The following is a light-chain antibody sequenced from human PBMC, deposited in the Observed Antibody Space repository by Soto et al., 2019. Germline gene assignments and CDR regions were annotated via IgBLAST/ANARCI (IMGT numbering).Light chain of an antibody. CDR1: SGSIASNY. CDR2: EDN. V-gene: IGLV6-57*04. Sequence: NFMLTQPHSVSESPGKTVTISCTRSSGSIASNYVQWYQQRPGSAPTAVIYEDNQRPSGVPDRFSGSIDRSSNSASLTISGLKTEDEADYYCQSYDSNSVVFGGGTKVTVL. CDR3: QSYDSNSVV. J-gene: IGLJ2*01.